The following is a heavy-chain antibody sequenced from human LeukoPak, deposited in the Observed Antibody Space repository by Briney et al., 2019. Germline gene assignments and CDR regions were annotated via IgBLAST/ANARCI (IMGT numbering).Heavy chain of an antibody. V-gene: IGHV3-21*01. Sequence: GGSLRLSCAASGFTFSSYSMNWVRQAPGKGLEWVSSIGSSSSYIYYADSVKGRFTISRDNAKNSLYLQMNSLRAEDTAVYYCARGGAVAPKFNFDYWGQGTLVTVSS. D-gene: IGHD6-19*01. J-gene: IGHJ4*02. CDR3: ARGGAVAPKFNFDY. CDR1: GFTFSSYS. CDR2: IGSSSSYI.